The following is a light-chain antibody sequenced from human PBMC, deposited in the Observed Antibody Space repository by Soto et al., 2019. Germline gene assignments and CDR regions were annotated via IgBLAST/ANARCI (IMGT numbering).Light chain of an antibody. CDR2: GAS. CDR3: QHYGRSPMT. J-gene: IGKJ1*01. V-gene: IGKV3-20*01. CDR1: QSVSSSY. Sequence: EIVLTQSPGTLSLSPGERATLSCRASQSVSSSYLAWYQQKPGQAPRLLIYGASSRATGIPDRFSGSGSGTDFTLTISRLEPEDFAVYYCQHYGRSPMTFGQGTKVEIK.